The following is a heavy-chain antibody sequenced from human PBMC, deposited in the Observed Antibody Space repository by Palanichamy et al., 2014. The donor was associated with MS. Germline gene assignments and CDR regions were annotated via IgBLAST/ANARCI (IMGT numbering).Heavy chain of an antibody. CDR1: DYTYG. CDR2: INSHNGNT. CDR3: ARDREELGNAFDI. Sequence: QVQLVQSGAEVKKPGASVKVSCKASDYTYGIGWVRQAPGQRLEWMGWINSHNGNTNYARKFQGRVTMTTETSTNTAYMELRSLTPDDTAVYYCARDREELGNAFDIWGQGTMVTVSS. V-gene: IGHV1-18*01. D-gene: IGHD6-6*01. J-gene: IGHJ3*02.